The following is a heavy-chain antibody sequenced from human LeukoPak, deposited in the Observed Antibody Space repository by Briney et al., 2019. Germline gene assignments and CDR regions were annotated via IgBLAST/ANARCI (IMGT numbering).Heavy chain of an antibody. D-gene: IGHD3-10*02. CDR2: ISAYNGNT. CDR1: GYTFTSYG. V-gene: IGHV1-18*01. Sequence: GASVKVSCKASGYTFTSYGISWVRQAPGQGLEWMGWISAYNGNTNYAQKLQGRVTMTTDTSTSTAYMELRSLRSDDTAVFYCARDSGFCSGSFNWFDPWGQGALVTVSS. CDR3: ARDSGFCSGSFNWFDP. J-gene: IGHJ5*02.